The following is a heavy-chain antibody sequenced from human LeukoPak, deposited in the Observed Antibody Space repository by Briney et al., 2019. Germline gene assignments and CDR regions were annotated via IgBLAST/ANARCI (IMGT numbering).Heavy chain of an antibody. CDR3: ARAGGLRYFDWLFDY. J-gene: IGHJ4*02. D-gene: IGHD3-9*01. V-gene: IGHV3-21*01. CDR1: GFTFSSYS. CDR2: ISSSSSYI. Sequence: GGSLRLSCAASGFTFSSYSMNWVRQAPGKGLEWVSSISSSSSYIYYADSVKGRFTISRDNAKNSLYLQMSSLRAEDTAVYYCARAGGLRYFDWLFDYWGQGTLVTVSS.